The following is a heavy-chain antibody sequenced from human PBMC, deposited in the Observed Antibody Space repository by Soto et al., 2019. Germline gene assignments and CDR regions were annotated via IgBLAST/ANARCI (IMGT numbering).Heavy chain of an antibody. CDR3: TTSRPATGLEWSSRLYYYYYGMDV. CDR2: IKSKTDGGTT. Sequence: PGGSLRLSCAASGFTFSHYAMHWVRQAPGKGLEWVGRIKSKTDGGTTDYAAPVKGRFTISRDDSKNTLYLQMNSLKTEDTAVYYCTTSRPATGLEWSSRLYYYYYGMDVWGQGTTVTVSS. CDR1: GFTFSHYA. V-gene: IGHV3-15*07. D-gene: IGHD3-3*01. J-gene: IGHJ6*02.